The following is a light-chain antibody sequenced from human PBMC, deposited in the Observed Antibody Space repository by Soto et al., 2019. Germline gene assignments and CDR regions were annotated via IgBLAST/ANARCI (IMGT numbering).Light chain of an antibody. V-gene: IGKV1-39*01. J-gene: IGKJ3*01. CDR3: QQSYTTLFT. CDR1: QSISNY. Sequence: DIQMTQSPSSLSASVGDRVTITCRASQSISNYLNWYQQKPGKAPKLLIYAASSLQSGVPSRFSGSGSGTDFTLTISSLQPEDVATSSCQQSYTTLFTFGPGTNVDI. CDR2: AAS.